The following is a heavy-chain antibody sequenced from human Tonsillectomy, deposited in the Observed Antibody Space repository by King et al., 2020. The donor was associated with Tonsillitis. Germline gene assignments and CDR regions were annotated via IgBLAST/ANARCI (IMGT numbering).Heavy chain of an antibody. D-gene: IGHD3-10*01. CDR1: GFSLDTSGMR. CDR3: ARIGPPVAGTEYYFDY. J-gene: IGHJ4*02. V-gene: IGHV2-70*04. Sequence: VTLKESGPALVKPTQTLTLTCTFSGFSLDTSGMRVSWIRQAPGKALEWLARIDWDDYKFYTPSLKSRLTISKDTSKNQVVLTMTNMDPVDTATYYCARIGPPVAGTEYYFDYWGQGTLVTVSS. CDR2: IDWDDYK.